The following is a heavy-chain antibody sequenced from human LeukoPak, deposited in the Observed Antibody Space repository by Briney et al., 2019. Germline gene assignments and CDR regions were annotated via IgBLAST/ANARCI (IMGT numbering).Heavy chain of an antibody. J-gene: IGHJ6*02. CDR2: ITSTSTYI. CDR3: AKERPHGMDV. D-gene: IGHD6-6*01. Sequence: GGSLRLSCTAPGFTFSSYNMNWVRQAPGKGLEWVSTITSTSTYIAYADSVKGRFTISRDNADNSVYLQMNSLGADYTAVYYCAKERPHGMDVWGQGTSVTVSS. V-gene: IGHV3-21*01. CDR1: GFTFSSYN.